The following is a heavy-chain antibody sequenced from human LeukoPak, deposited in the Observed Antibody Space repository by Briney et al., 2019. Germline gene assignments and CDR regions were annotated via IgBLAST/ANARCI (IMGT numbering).Heavy chain of an antibody. V-gene: IGHV3-30*18. J-gene: IGHJ4*02. CDR1: GFIFHNYG. Sequence: GGSLRLSCAASGFIFHNYGMYWVRQAPGKGLEWVAVISYDGSNEYYVDSVKGRFTISRDNSKNTLYLQMNSLRAEDTAVYYCAKDSTGTLDYWGQGTLVTVSS. CDR2: ISYDGSNE. D-gene: IGHD1-1*01. CDR3: AKDSTGTLDY.